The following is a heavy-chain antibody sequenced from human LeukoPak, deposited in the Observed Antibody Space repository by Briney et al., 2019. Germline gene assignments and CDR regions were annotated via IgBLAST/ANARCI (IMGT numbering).Heavy chain of an antibody. CDR3: ARHGGSLGYFDY. Sequence: SETLSLSCSLSGGSISSYHWSWIRQTPGKGLQWIGYVYDSGTTNYNPPLERRVTISSDASKNVLSLNVRSVTAADTAIYYCARHGGSLGYFDYWGQGTLVTVAS. D-gene: IGHD3-16*01. CDR2: VYDSGTT. CDR1: GGSISSYH. J-gene: IGHJ4*02. V-gene: IGHV4-59*08.